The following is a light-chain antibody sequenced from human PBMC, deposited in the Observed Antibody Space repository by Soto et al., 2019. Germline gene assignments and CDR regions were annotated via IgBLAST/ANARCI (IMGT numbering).Light chain of an antibody. J-gene: IGKJ5*01. Sequence: EIVITQSPATLSVSPGERATLSFRASQSVSSNLARYQQKPGQAPRLLIYGASTRATGIPARFSGSGSGTEFTLTISSLQSEDFAVYYCQQYNNWPITFGQGTRLEIK. V-gene: IGKV3-15*01. CDR1: QSVSSN. CDR3: QQYNNWPIT. CDR2: GAS.